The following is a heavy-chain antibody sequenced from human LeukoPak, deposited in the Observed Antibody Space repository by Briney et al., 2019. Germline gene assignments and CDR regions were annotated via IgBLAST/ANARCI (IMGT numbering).Heavy chain of an antibody. CDR2: ISTSEST. V-gene: IGHV4-4*09. Sequence: SETLSLTCTISRGSLSTYYWSWIRQPPGKGLEWIGYISTSESTNYNPSLTSRITISVDTSKNQFSLNLSSVTAADTAVYYCARRRTTGTTGYFDYWGQGTLVTVSS. D-gene: IGHD1-1*01. J-gene: IGHJ4*02. CDR3: ARRRTTGTTGYFDY. CDR1: RGSLSTYY.